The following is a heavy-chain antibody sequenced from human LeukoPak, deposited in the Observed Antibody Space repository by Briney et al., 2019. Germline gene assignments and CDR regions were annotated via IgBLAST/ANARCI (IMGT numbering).Heavy chain of an antibody. CDR3: ANGRTGYYYDPDY. CDR1: GFTVSSNY. J-gene: IGHJ4*02. D-gene: IGHD3-22*01. Sequence: GGSLRLSCAASGFTVSSNYMSWVRQAPGKGLEWVSVIYSGGSTYYADSVKGRFTISRDNSKNTLYLQMNSLRAEDTAVYYCANGRTGYYYDPDYWGQGTLVTVSS. V-gene: IGHV3-66*01. CDR2: IYSGGST.